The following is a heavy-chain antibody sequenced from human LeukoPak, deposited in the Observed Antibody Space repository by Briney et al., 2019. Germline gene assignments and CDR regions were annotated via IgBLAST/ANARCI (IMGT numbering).Heavy chain of an antibody. J-gene: IGHJ6*03. Sequence: ASVKVSCKASGYTFTGYYMHWVRQAPGQGLEWMGWINPNSGGTNYAQKFQGRVTMTRDTSISTAYMELSRLRSDDTAVYYCARAYCSSTSCPSYMDVWGKGTTVTVSS. CDR2: INPNSGGT. V-gene: IGHV1-2*02. D-gene: IGHD2-2*01. CDR3: ARAYCSSTSCPSYMDV. CDR1: GYTFTGYY.